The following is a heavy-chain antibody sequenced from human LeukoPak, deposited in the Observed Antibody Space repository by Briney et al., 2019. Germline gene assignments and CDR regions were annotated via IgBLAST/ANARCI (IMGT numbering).Heavy chain of an antibody. D-gene: IGHD3-22*01. CDR3: ARESKEGFNTYYYDSSGSDY. CDR1: GYTFTSYG. CDR2: ISAYNGNT. Sequence: GASVKVSCKASGYTFTSYGISWVRQAPVQGLEWMGWISAYNGNTNYAQKLQGRVTMTTDTSTSTAYMELRSLRSDDTAVYYCARESKEGFNTYYYDSSGSDYWGQGTLVTVSS. V-gene: IGHV1-18*01. J-gene: IGHJ4*02.